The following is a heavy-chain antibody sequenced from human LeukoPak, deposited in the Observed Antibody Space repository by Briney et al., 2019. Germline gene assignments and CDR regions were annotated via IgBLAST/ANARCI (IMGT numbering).Heavy chain of an antibody. J-gene: IGHJ4*02. CDR3: ATLVSTRYYFDY. CDR1: GYSISSGFY. D-gene: IGHD5/OR15-5a*01. CDR2: IYHSGIT. V-gene: IGHV4-38-2*02. Sequence: SETLSLTCTVSGYSISSGFYWGWIRQPPGKGLEWIGNIYHSGITYYNHFNSSLKSRVTISIDTSKNQFSLRLTSVTAADTAVYFCATLVSTRYYFDYWGQGTLVTVSS.